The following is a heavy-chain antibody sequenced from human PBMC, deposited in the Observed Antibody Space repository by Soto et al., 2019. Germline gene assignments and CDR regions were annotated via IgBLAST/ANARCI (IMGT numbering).Heavy chain of an antibody. CDR3: ARRGSGSYYDY. J-gene: IGHJ4*02. Sequence: EVQLLESGGGLVQPGGSLRLSCGASGFTFSSYAMRWVRQAPGKGLEWVSAISGSGDSTYYADSVKGRFTISRDNSKNTLYRQMNSLRAEDTAVYYCARRGSGSYYDYWGQGTLVTVSS. V-gene: IGHV3-23*01. D-gene: IGHD1-26*01. CDR1: GFTFSSYA. CDR2: ISGSGDST.